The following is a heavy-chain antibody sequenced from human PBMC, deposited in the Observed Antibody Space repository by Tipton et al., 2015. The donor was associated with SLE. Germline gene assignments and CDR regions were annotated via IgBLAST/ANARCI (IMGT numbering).Heavy chain of an antibody. V-gene: IGHV4-31*03. CDR3: ARARGDQSASGTHRFDS. CDR2: IHYSGNT. CDR1: GAPISTGGFY. J-gene: IGHJ4*02. D-gene: IGHD2-15*01. Sequence: TLSLTCSVSGAPISTGGFYWTWMRQHAGRGLEWIGCIHYSGNTHYISSLKSRVSISIDTSKNLFSLKLNSVTAADTAVYYCARARGDQSASGTHRFDSWGQGTRVAVSS.